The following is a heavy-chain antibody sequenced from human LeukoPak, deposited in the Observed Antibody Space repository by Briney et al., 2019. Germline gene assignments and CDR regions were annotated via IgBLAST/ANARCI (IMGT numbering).Heavy chain of an antibody. Sequence: ASVKVSCKASGYTFTGYYMHWVRQAPGQGLEWMGWINPNSGGTNYAQKFQGWVTMTRDTSISTAYMELSRLRSDDTAVYYCATVPFYDFWSGYFPYFDYWGQGTLVTVSS. CDR3: ATVPFYDFWSGYFPYFDY. V-gene: IGHV1-2*04. CDR2: INPNSGGT. CDR1: GYTFTGYY. J-gene: IGHJ4*02. D-gene: IGHD3-3*01.